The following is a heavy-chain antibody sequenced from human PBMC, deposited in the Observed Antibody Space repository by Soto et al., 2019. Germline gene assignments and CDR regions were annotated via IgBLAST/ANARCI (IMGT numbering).Heavy chain of an antibody. Sequence: SETLSLTCTVAGGSITFYYWSWIRQPPGKGLEWIGYIYYSGSTNYNPSLKSRVTISVDTSKNQFSLKLSSVTAADTAVYYCASGRVVAATLYYFDYWGQGTLVTVSS. CDR2: IYYSGST. V-gene: IGHV4-59*01. CDR1: GGSITFYY. CDR3: ASGRVVAATLYYFDY. D-gene: IGHD2-15*01. J-gene: IGHJ4*02.